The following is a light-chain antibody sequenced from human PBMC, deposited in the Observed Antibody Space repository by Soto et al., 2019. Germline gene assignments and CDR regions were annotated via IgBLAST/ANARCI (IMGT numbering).Light chain of an antibody. CDR3: QQYGSSIT. CDR1: QSVPRSY. J-gene: IGKJ5*01. CDR2: GTS. V-gene: IGKV3-20*01. Sequence: EIVLTQSPGTLSLSPGERATLSCRASQSVPRSYLAWYQQKPGQAPRLLIYGTSSRATGIPDRFSGSGSGTDFTLTISRLEPEDFAVFYCQQYGSSITVGQGTDWRL.